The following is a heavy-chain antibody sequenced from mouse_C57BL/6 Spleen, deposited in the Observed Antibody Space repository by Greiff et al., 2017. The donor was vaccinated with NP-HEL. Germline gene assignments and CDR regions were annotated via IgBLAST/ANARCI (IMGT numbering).Heavy chain of an antibody. J-gene: IGHJ4*01. V-gene: IGHV5-9-1*02. CDR3: TRDLEIYYYGSSYGDAMDY. D-gene: IGHD1-1*01. Sequence: EVKVVESGEGLVKPGGSLKLSCAASGFTFSSYAMSWVRQTPEKRLEWVAYISSGGDYIYYADTVKGRFTISRDNARNTLYLQMSSLKSEDTAMYYCTRDLEIYYYGSSYGDAMDYWGQGTSVTVSS. CDR2: ISSGGDYI. CDR1: GFTFSSYA.